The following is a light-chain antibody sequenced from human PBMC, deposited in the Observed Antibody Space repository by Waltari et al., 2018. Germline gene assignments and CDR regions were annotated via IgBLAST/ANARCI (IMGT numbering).Light chain of an antibody. J-gene: IGKJ1*01. Sequence: DIQMTQSPASLSASVGDRVILTCRASQNINNNLNWYQQKSGKAPKILIFGGSHLQSGVPARCIGSGSGTEFTLAIGVLQPEDIATYYCQQSYSVSWTFGQGTKVE. CDR3: QQSYSVSWT. V-gene: IGKV1-39*01. CDR1: QNINNN. CDR2: GGS.